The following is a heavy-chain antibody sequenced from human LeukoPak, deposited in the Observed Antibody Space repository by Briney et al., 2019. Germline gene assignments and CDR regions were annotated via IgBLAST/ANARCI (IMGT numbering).Heavy chain of an antibody. D-gene: IGHD2-2*02. CDR2: IYYSGST. V-gene: IGHV4-39*07. CDR1: GGSISSSSYY. CDR3: ASTSCSSTSCYKSWLPNYYYMDV. Sequence: SETLSLTCTVSGGSISSSSYYWGWIRQPPGKGLEWIGSIYYSGSTYYNPSLKSRVTISVDTSKNQFSLKLSSVTAADTAVYYCASTSCSSTSCYKSWLPNYYYMDVWGKGTTVTVSS. J-gene: IGHJ6*03.